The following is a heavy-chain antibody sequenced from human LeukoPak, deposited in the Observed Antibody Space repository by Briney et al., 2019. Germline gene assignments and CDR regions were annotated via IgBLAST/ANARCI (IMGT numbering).Heavy chain of an antibody. J-gene: IGHJ4*02. V-gene: IGHV3-23*01. D-gene: IGHD3-22*01. CDR3: AKRRNYYDSDGFSVDY. CDR2: ISGTGGST. CDR1: GFTFTSFA. Sequence: GGSLRLSCAASGFTFTSFAMSCVRQAPGKGLEWVSTISGTGGSTFYADSVKGRFTISRDNSKNTLYLQMNSLRAEDTAVYWCAKRRNYYDSDGFSVDYWGQGTLVTVSS.